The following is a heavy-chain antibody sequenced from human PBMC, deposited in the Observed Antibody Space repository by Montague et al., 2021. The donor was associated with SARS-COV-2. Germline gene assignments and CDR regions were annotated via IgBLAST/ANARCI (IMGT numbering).Heavy chain of an antibody. D-gene: IGHD5-12*01. CDR1: GYSFSSYW. V-gene: IGHV5-51*01. CDR2: IYPGDSDT. J-gene: IGHJ4*02. Sequence: QSGAEVKKPGESLQISCKGSGYSFSSYWIGWVRQMPGKGLEWMGIIYPGDSDTRYSPSFQGQVTISADTSTTTAYLHWSTLKASDTAIYYCTRQASGYGVDXWGQGTQVTVSS. CDR3: TRQASGYGVDX.